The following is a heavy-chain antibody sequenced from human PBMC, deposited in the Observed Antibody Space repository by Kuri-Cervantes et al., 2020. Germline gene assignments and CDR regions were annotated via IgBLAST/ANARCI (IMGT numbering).Heavy chain of an antibody. J-gene: IGHJ6*03. CDR3: TKIGDNYDSSGYYYRHYYYYMDV. D-gene: IGHD3-22*01. Sequence: GESLKISCAVSGFTFSSYPMNWVRQAPGKGLEWISYITSGSSTIYYADSVKGRFTISRDNARNSLYLQMNSLRAEDTAVYYCTKIGDNYDSSGYYYRHYYYYMDVWGKGTTVTVSS. V-gene: IGHV3-48*01. CDR2: ITSGSSTI. CDR1: GFTFSSYP.